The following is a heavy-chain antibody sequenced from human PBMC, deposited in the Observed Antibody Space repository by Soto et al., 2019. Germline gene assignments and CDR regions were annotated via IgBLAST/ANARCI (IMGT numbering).Heavy chain of an antibody. D-gene: IGHD5-12*01. CDR2: ISYDGSNK. J-gene: IGHJ4*02. Sequence: QVQLVESGGGVVQPGRSLRLSCAASGFTFSSYAMHWVRQAPGKGLEWVAVISYDGSNKYYADSVKGRFTIPRDNSKNTLYLHMNSLRAEDTAVYYCATEPWRRDGYKPLDYWGQGTLVTVSS. CDR3: ATEPWRRDGYKPLDY. CDR1: GFTFSSYA. V-gene: IGHV3-30-3*01.